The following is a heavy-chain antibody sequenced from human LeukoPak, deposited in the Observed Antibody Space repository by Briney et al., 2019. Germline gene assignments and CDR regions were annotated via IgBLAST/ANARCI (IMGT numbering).Heavy chain of an antibody. Sequence: ASVKVSCKASGYTFTSYAMNWVRQPPGQGLEWMGWINTNTGNPTYAQGFTGRFVFSLDTSVTTAYLQISSLKAEDTAVYYCARGEYSSSWYNFGYWGQGTLVTVSS. CDR3: ARGEYSSSWYNFGY. J-gene: IGHJ4*02. V-gene: IGHV7-4-1*02. CDR1: GYTFTSYA. CDR2: INTNTGNP. D-gene: IGHD6-13*01.